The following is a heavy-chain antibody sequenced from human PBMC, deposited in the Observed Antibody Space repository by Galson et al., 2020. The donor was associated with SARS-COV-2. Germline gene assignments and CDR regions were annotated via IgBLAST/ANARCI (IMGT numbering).Heavy chain of an antibody. CDR1: GFTFSSYA. V-gene: IGHV3-23*01. J-gene: IGHJ6*03. CDR3: AKDRAAELLYIKTYYYYMDV. Sequence: GESLKISCAASGFTFSSYAMSWVRQAPGKGLEWVSAISGSGGSTYYADSVKGRFTISRDNSKNTLYLQMNSLRAEDTAVYYCAKDRAAELLYIKTYYYYMDVWGKGTTVTVSS. CDR2: ISGSGGST. D-gene: IGHD2-2*02.